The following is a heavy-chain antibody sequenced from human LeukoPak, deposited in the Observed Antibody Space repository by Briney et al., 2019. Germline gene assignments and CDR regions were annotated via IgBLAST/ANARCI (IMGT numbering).Heavy chain of an antibody. Sequence: GASVKVSCKASGYTFTSYGISWVRQAPGQGLEWMGWISAYNGNTNYAQKLQGRVTMTTDTSTSTAYMELRSLRSDDTAVYYCARAYINSGQWLVIDYWGQGTLVTVSS. V-gene: IGHV1-18*04. J-gene: IGHJ4*02. CDR3: ARAYINSGQWLVIDY. CDR2: ISAYNGNT. D-gene: IGHD6-19*01. CDR1: GYTFTSYG.